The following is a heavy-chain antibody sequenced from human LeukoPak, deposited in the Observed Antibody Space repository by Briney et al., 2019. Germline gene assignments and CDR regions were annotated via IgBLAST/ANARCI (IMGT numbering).Heavy chain of an antibody. Sequence: SETLSLTCAVYGGSFRGYYWSWIRQPPGKGLEWIGEINHCGSTNFNPSLKSRVNISVDPSKNQFSLELSSVTAADTAVYYCARGLELLDLAYWGQGTLVTVSS. CDR2: INHCGST. J-gene: IGHJ4*02. V-gene: IGHV4-34*01. D-gene: IGHD1-26*01. CDR1: GGSFRGYY. CDR3: ARGLELLDLAY.